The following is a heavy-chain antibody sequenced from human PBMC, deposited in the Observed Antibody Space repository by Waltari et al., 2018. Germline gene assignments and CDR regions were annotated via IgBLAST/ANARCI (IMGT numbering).Heavy chain of an antibody. V-gene: IGHV3-23*01. Sequence: EVQLLESGGGLVQPGGSLRLSCAASGFTFSSYAMSWVRQAPGKGLEWVSAISGSGGSTDYAGFVKGRFTISRDNSKNTLYLQMNSLGAEDTAVYYCAKDNPHYGDYGGYWGQGTLVTVSS. CDR3: AKDNPHYGDYGGY. CDR2: ISGSGGST. J-gene: IGHJ4*02. CDR1: GFTFSSYA. D-gene: IGHD4-17*01.